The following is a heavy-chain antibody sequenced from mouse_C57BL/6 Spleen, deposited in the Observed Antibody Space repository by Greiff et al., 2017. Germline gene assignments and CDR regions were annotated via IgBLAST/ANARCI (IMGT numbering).Heavy chain of an antibody. J-gene: IGHJ3*01. CDR1: GYTFTDYE. D-gene: IGHD1-2*01. Sequence: VQLQQSGAELVRPGASVTLSCKASGYTFTDYEMHWVKQTPVHGLEWIGAIDPETGGTAYNQKFKGKAILTADKSSSTAYMELRSLTSEDSAVYYCTRGVLRQFAYWGQGILVTVSA. CDR3: TRGVLRQFAY. V-gene: IGHV1-15*01. CDR2: IDPETGGT.